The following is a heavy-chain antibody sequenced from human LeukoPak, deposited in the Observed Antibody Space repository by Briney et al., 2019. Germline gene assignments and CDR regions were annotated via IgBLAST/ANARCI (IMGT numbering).Heavy chain of an antibody. CDR1: GFTFSSYG. CDR3: AKEPERYFDWLSDTRDYGMDV. D-gene: IGHD3-9*01. J-gene: IGHJ6*01. Sequence: GGSLRLSCAASGFTFSSYGMHWVRQAPGKGLEWVAVISYDGSNKYYADSVKGRFTISRDNSKNTLYLQMNSLRAEDTAVYYCAKEPERYFDWLSDTRDYGMDVWGKGTTVTVSS. CDR2: ISYDGSNK. V-gene: IGHV3-30*18.